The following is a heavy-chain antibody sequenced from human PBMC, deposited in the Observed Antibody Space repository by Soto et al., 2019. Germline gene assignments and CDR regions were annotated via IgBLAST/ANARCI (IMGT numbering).Heavy chain of an antibody. J-gene: IGHJ5*02. D-gene: IGHD6-13*01. CDR3: ARLPAAAGTWWFDP. CDR1: GDRFTSYW. V-gene: IGHV5-10-1*01. Sequence: GQYLQLSCNGSGDRFTSYWISWVRPMTGKGLEWMGRIDPSDSYTNYSPSFQGHVTISADKSISTAYLQWSSLKASDTAMYYCARLPAAAGTWWFDPWGQGTLVTVSA. CDR2: IDPSDSYT.